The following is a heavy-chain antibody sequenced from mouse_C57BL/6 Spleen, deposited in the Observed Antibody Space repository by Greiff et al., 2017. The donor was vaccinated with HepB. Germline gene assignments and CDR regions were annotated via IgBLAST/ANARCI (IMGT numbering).Heavy chain of an antibody. CDR3: ERGEGYDYDVGY. CDR1: GYTFTSYW. D-gene: IGHD2-4*01. J-gene: IGHJ2*01. CDR2: IDPNSGGT. Sequence: QVQLQQPGAELVKPGASVKLSCKASGYTFTSYWMHWVKQSPGRGLEWIGRIDPNSGGTKYNEKFKSKATLTVDKPSSTAYMQLSSLTSEDAADYYGERGEGYDYDVGYWGQGTTVTVSS. V-gene: IGHV1-72*01.